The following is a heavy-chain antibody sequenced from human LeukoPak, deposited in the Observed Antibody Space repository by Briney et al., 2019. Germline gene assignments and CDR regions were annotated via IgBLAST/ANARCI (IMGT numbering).Heavy chain of an antibody. Sequence: PSQTLSLTCAVSGGSISSSNWWSWVRQPPGKGLEWIGEIYHSGSTNYNPSLKSRVTISVDKSKNQFSLKLSSVTAADTAVYYCAVNVLLWFGERDYWGQGTLVTVSS. CDR1: GGSISSSNW. CDR3: AVNVLLWFGERDY. D-gene: IGHD3-10*01. J-gene: IGHJ4*02. V-gene: IGHV4-4*02. CDR2: IYHSGST.